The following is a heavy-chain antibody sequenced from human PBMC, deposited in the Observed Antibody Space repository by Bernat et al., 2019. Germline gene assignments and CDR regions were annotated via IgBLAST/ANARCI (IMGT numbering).Heavy chain of an antibody. J-gene: IGHJ4*02. V-gene: IGHV4-34*01. CDR1: GGSFSGYY. CDR2: INHSGST. CDR3: ARVGYCSGGSCYPAEPFDY. Sequence: QVQLQQWGAGLLKPSETLSLTCAVYGGSFSGYYWSWIRQPPGKGLEWIGEINHSGSTNYNPSLKCRVTISVDTSKNQFSLKLSSVTAADTAVYYCARVGYCSGGSCYPAEPFDYWGQGTLVTVSS. D-gene: IGHD2-15*01.